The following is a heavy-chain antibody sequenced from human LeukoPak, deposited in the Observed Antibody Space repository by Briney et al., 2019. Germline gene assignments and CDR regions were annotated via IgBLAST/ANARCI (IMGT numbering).Heavy chain of an antibody. Sequence: ASVKVSCKASGYTFTSYGISWARQAPGQGLEWMGWISAYNGNTNYAQKLQGRVTMTTDTSTSTAYMELRSLRSDDTAVYYSARAGSSGYYYYYYMDVWGKGTTVTVSS. CDR2: ISAYNGNT. CDR3: ARAGSSGYYYYYYMDV. V-gene: IGHV1-18*01. D-gene: IGHD6-6*01. J-gene: IGHJ6*03. CDR1: GYTFTSYG.